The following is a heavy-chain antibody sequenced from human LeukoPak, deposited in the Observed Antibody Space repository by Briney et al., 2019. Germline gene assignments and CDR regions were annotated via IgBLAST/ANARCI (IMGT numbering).Heavy chain of an antibody. V-gene: IGHV4-34*01. CDR2: INHSGST. D-gene: IGHD5-12*01. CDR1: GGSFSGYY. Sequence: PSETLSLTCAVYGGSFSGYYWSWIRQPPGKGLEWIGEINHSGSTNYNPSLKSRVTISVDTSKNQFSLKLSSVTAADTAVYYCARARRGPRRLATGYYMDVWGKGTTVTVSS. CDR3: ARARRGPRRLATGYYMDV. J-gene: IGHJ6*03.